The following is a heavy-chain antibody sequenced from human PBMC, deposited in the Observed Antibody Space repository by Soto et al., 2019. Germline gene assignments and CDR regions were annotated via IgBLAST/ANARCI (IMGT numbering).Heavy chain of an antibody. J-gene: IGHJ3*02. CDR3: ARDSRIAVAAELDAFDI. V-gene: IGHV3-21*01. Sequence: GGSLRLSCAASGFTFSSYSMNWVRQAPGKGLEWVSSISSSSSYIYYADSVKGRFTISRDNAKNSLYLQMNSLRAEDTAVYYCARDSRIAVAAELDAFDIWGQGTMVTVSS. CDR1: GFTFSSYS. CDR2: ISSSSSYI. D-gene: IGHD6-19*01.